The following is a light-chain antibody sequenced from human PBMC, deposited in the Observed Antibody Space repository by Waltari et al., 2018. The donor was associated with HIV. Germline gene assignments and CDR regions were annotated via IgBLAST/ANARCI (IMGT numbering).Light chain of an antibody. Sequence: DIQMTQSPSPLSASVGDRVTIPCRASQSISSWLAWYQQKPGKAPKLLIYKASSLDSGVPSRFSGSGSGTEFTLTISSLQPDDFATYYCQQYSTYPAFGQGTKVEIK. J-gene: IGKJ1*01. CDR2: KAS. CDR1: QSISSW. CDR3: QQYSTYPA. V-gene: IGKV1-5*03.